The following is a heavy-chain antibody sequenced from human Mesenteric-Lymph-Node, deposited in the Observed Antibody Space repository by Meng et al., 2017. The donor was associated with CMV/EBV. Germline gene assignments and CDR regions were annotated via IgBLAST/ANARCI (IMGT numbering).Heavy chain of an antibody. CDR3: AREQYCSSTSCYAFDYYYGMDV. CDR1: GFTFSSYG. Sequence: GESLKISCAASGFTFSSYGMHWVRQAPGKGLEWVAVIWYDGSNKYYADSVKGRFTISRDNSKNTLYLQMNSLRAEDTAVYYCAREQYCSSTSCYAFDYYYGMDVWGQGTTVTVSS. J-gene: IGHJ6*02. V-gene: IGHV3-33*01. CDR2: IWYDGSNK. D-gene: IGHD2-2*01.